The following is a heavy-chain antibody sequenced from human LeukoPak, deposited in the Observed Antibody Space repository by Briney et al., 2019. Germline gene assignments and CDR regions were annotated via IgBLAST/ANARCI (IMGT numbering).Heavy chain of an antibody. Sequence: GGSLRLSCAVSGFTFSRHWMSWVRQARGKWLEWLAFIKEDGSEKYYVDSVEGPSTISRDNAKNSLYLQMNSLRAEDTAVYYCARSYYGSGTSYGMDVWGQGTTVTVSS. CDR2: IKEDGSEK. J-gene: IGHJ6*02. V-gene: IGHV3-7*01. CDR3: ARSYYGSGTSYGMDV. CDR1: GFTFSRHW. D-gene: IGHD3-10*01.